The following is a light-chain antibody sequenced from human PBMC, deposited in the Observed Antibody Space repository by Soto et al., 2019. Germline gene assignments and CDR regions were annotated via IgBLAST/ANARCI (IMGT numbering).Light chain of an antibody. Sequence: DIQLTQSPSSLSAFVGDRVTITCRASQSIRTYLNWYQQKPGKAPKLLIYAASKLQSGVPSRFSGSASGTDFILTISSLQPEDFATYYCQQSYSTLWTFGQGTKVEIK. CDR2: AAS. V-gene: IGKV1-39*01. CDR1: QSIRTY. CDR3: QQSYSTLWT. J-gene: IGKJ1*01.